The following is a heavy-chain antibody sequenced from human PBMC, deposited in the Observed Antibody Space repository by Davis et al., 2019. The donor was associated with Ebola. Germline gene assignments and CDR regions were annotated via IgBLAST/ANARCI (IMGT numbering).Heavy chain of an antibody. J-gene: IGHJ6*03. Sequence: PSETLSLTCAVYGGSFSGYYWNWIRQPPGKGLEWIGEINHSGSTNYNPSLKSRVTISVDTSKNHFSLDLSSVTAADTAVYYCARVSTFIAVAGPYYYYYMDVWGKGTTVTVSS. D-gene: IGHD6-19*01. CDR1: GGSFSGYY. CDR3: ARVSTFIAVAGPYYYYYMDV. V-gene: IGHV4-34*01. CDR2: INHSGST.